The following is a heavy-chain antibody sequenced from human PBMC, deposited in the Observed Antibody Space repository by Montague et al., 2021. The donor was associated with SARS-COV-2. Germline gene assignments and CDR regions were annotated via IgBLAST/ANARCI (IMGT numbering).Heavy chain of an antibody. CDR2: INSDGSST. J-gene: IGHJ4*02. Sequence: LRLSCAASGFTFSSYWMHWVRQAPGKGLVWVSRINSDGSSTSYADSVKGRFTISRDNAKNTLYLQMNSLRAEDTAVYYCARDIRFYYGSGSPYGDLDYWGQGTLVTVSS. V-gene: IGHV3-74*01. D-gene: IGHD3-10*01. CDR3: ARDIRFYYGSGSPYGDLDY. CDR1: GFTFSSYW.